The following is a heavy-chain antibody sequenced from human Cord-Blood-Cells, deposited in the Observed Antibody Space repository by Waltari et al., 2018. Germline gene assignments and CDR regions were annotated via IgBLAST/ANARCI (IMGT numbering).Heavy chain of an antibody. CDR1: GFTFSSYG. D-gene: IGHD7-27*01. CDR2: IWYDGSNK. CDR3: ARANWGFNYFDY. J-gene: IGHJ4*02. Sequence: QVQLVESGGGVVQPGRSLRLSCAASGFTFSSYGLHWVRQAPGKGLEWVAVIWYDGSNKYYADSVKGRFTISRDNSKNTLYLQMNSLRAEDTAVYYCARANWGFNYFDYWGQGTLVTVSS. V-gene: IGHV3-33*01.